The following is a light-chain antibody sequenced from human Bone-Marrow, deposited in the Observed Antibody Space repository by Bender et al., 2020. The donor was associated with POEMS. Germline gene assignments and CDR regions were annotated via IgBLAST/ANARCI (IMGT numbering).Light chain of an antibody. CDR3: SSFTSSSTLEV. Sequence: QSALTQPASLSGSPGQSITISCTGTSGDIGSYNLVSWYQQYPGKAPKLIIYEVTKRPSGVSNRFSGSKSGNTASLTISGLQAEDEADYYCSSFTSSSTLEVFGGGTKVTVL. J-gene: IGLJ3*02. CDR2: EVT. CDR1: SGDIGSYNL. V-gene: IGLV2-14*02.